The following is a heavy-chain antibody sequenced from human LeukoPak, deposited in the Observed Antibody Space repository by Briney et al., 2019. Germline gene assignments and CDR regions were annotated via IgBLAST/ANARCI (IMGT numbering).Heavy chain of an antibody. V-gene: IGHV3-33*08. D-gene: IGHD5-12*01. CDR2: IWYDGSNK. CDR3: ARGPSAYDLGYFDY. CDR1: GFTFSSYW. J-gene: IGHJ4*02. Sequence: GGSLRLSCAASGFTFSSYWMHWVRQAPGKGLEWVAVIWYDGSNKYYADSVKGRFTISRDNSKNTLFLQMNSLRAEDTAVYFCARGPSAYDLGYFDYWGQGTLVTVSS.